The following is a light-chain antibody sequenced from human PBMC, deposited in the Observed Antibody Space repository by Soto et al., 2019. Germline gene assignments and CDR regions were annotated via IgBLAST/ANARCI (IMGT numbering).Light chain of an antibody. Sequence: DIRVTQSPSFLSASVGDRVTITCRASRGISTSLAWYQQKPGKAPNLLIYAPSTLQSGVPSRFGGSGSGTEFTLTISGLQAEDFATYYCQQLYTYPLTFGGGTKVDIK. CDR2: APS. CDR3: QQLYTYPLT. J-gene: IGKJ4*01. CDR1: RGISTS. V-gene: IGKV1-9*01.